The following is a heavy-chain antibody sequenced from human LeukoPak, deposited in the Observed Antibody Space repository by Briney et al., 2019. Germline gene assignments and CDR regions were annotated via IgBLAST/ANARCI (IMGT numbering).Heavy chain of an antibody. CDR3: AKGHRYCTSGNCNSAVDY. Sequence: GGSLRLSCSLSGFTLSHYAMSWVRQAPGKGLEWVSPIGGGGGSTDYTDAVKGRFTISRDKSKNTLYLQMNSLGAEDTAVYYCAKGHRYCTSGNCNSAVDYWGQGTLVTVSS. J-gene: IGHJ4*02. D-gene: IGHD2-15*01. V-gene: IGHV3-23*01. CDR2: IGGGGGST. CDR1: GFTLSHYA.